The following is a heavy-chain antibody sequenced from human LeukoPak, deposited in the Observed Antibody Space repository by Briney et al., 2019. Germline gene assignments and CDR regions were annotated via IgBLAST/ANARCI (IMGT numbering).Heavy chain of an antibody. Sequence: GGSLRLSCAASGFTFSSYAMSWVRQAPGKGLEWVSVIYSGGSTYYADSVKGRFTISRDNSKNTLYLQMNSLRAEDTAVYYCATRDPYYDSSGYLPYWGQGTLVTVSS. D-gene: IGHD3-22*01. CDR1: GFTFSSYA. J-gene: IGHJ4*02. V-gene: IGHV3-53*01. CDR2: IYSGGST. CDR3: ATRDPYYDSSGYLPY.